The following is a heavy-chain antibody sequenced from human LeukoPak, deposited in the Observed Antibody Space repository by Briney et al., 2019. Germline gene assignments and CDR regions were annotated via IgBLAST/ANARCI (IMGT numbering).Heavy chain of an antibody. D-gene: IGHD5-24*01. J-gene: IGHJ4*02. V-gene: IGHV3-74*01. CDR3: SRDLRGRDDY. CDR1: GFTCSNYW. CDR2: INEGGSVT. Sequence: GGSLRLSCAASGFTCSNYWMHWVRQAPGKGLGWVSRINEGGSVTDYADSVKGRFTISRGNAKNTLYLEMNSLRAEDTAVYYCSRDLRGRDDYWGQGTLVSVSS.